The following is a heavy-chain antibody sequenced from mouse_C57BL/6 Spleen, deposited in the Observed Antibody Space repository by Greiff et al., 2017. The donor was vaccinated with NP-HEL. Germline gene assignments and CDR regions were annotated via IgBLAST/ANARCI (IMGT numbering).Heavy chain of an antibody. CDR2: ISSGGGYI. Sequence: EVRLVESGEGLVKPGGSLKLSCAASGFTFSSYAMSWVRQTPEKRLEWVAYISSGGGYIYYADTVKGRFTISRDNARNTLYLQMSSLKSEDTAMYYCTRDYYGSSYEYFDVWGTGTTVTVSS. CDR3: TRDYYGSSYEYFDV. V-gene: IGHV5-9-1*02. D-gene: IGHD1-1*01. CDR1: GFTFSSYA. J-gene: IGHJ1*03.